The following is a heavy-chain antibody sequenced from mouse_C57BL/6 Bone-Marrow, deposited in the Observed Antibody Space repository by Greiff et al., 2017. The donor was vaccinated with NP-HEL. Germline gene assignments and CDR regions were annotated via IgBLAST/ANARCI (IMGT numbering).Heavy chain of an antibody. Sequence: QVHVKQPGAELVKPGASVKLSCKASGYTFTSYWMHWVKQRPGRGLEWIGRIDPNSGGTKYNEKFKSKATLTVDKPSSTAYMQLSSLTSEDSAVYYCARCYYGSSYGYYFDYWGQGTTLTVSS. J-gene: IGHJ2*01. V-gene: IGHV1-72*01. D-gene: IGHD1-1*01. CDR3: ARCYYGSSYGYYFDY. CDR2: IDPNSGGT. CDR1: GYTFTSYW.